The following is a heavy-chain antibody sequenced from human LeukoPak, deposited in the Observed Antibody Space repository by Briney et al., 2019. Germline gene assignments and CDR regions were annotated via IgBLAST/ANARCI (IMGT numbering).Heavy chain of an antibody. Sequence: GGSLRLSCAASGFTFSDFYMSWVRQAPGKGLEWVANINKDGSEEKYVDSVKGRFTISRDNSKNSLYLQMNSLRTEDTALYYCAKDLGTLWSPDYWGQGTLVTVSS. CDR1: GFTFSDFY. D-gene: IGHD3-10*01. CDR2: INKDGSEE. V-gene: IGHV3-7*03. J-gene: IGHJ4*02. CDR3: AKDLGTLWSPDY.